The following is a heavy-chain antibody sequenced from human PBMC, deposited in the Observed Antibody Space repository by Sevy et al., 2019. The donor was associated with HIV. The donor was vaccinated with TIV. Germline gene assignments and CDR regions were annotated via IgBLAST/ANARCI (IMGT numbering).Heavy chain of an antibody. D-gene: IGHD3-3*01. V-gene: IGHV4-30-2*02. CDR2: IYHSGNT. Sequence: SETLSLTCTVSGGSISSGSYSWNWIRQPPGKGLEWIGYIYHSGNTYYNPSLKSRLTISVDTSKNQFSLKLSSVTAADTAVYYCALTTYYDFWSGYLQYYYYGMDVWGQGTTVTVSS. J-gene: IGHJ6*02. CDR1: GGSISSGSYS. CDR3: ALTTYYDFWSGYLQYYYYGMDV.